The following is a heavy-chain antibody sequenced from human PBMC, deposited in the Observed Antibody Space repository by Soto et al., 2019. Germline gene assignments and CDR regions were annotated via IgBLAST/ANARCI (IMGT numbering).Heavy chain of an antibody. CDR2: IYYSGST. Sequence: SETLSLTCTVSGGSISSSSYYWGWIRQPPGKGLEWIGSIYYSGSTYYNPSLKSRVTISVDTSKNQFSLMLSAVTAADSAVYYGARHSRVKYSGYDSGFDPWGQGTLVTVSS. V-gene: IGHV4-39*01. CDR1: GGSISSSSYY. D-gene: IGHD5-12*01. J-gene: IGHJ5*02. CDR3: ARHSRVKYSGYDSGFDP.